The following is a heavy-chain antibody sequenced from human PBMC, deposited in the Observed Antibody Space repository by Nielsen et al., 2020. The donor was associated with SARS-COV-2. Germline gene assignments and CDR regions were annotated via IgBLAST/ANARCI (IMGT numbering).Heavy chain of an antibody. V-gene: IGHV5-51*01. CDR2: IYPGDSDT. D-gene: IGHD2-21*02. CDR3: ARPYCGGDCYSMHPFDY. CDR1: GYSFTSYW. J-gene: IGHJ4*02. Sequence: GGSLRLSCKGSGYSFTSYWIGWVSQMPGKGLEWMGIIYPGDSDTRYSPSFQGQVTISADKSISTAYLQWSSLKASDTAMYYCARPYCGGDCYSMHPFDYWGQGTLVTVSS.